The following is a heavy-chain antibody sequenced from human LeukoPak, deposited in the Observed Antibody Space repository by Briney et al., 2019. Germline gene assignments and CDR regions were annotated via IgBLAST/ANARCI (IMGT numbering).Heavy chain of an antibody. Sequence: SETLSLTCTVSGGSISSSSYYWGWLRQPPGKGLEWIGSIYYSGSTYYNPSLKSRVTISVDTSKNQFSLKLSSVTAADTAVYYCARHGAFEAVAGTEDWGQGTLVTVSS. V-gene: IGHV4-39*01. D-gene: IGHD6-19*01. CDR2: IYYSGST. J-gene: IGHJ4*02. CDR1: GGSISSSSYY. CDR3: ARHGAFEAVAGTED.